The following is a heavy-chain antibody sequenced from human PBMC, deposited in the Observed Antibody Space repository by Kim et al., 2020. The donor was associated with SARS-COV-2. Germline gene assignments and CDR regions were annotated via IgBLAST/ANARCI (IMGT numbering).Heavy chain of an antibody. Sequence: YYPHSVKGRFTIPRDNSKNTRYLQMNSLRAEDTAVYYCAREIRGPGSAADVWGQGTTVTVSS. CDR3: AREIRGPGSAADV. J-gene: IGHJ6*02. V-gene: IGHV3-30*01. D-gene: IGHD3-16*01.